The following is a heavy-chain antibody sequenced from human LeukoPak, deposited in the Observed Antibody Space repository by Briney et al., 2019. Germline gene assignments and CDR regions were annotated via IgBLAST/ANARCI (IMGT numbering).Heavy chain of an antibody. CDR3: ARYYPFDY. Sequence: PGGSLRLSCAASGFTFEDYAMHWVRQAPGKGLEWVSLISWDGDTTYYADSVKGRFTISRDNAKNSLYLQMNSLRAEDTALYYCARYYPFDYWGQGTLVTVSS. CDR2: ISWDGDTT. J-gene: IGHJ4*02. CDR1: GFTFEDYA. V-gene: IGHV3-43D*03.